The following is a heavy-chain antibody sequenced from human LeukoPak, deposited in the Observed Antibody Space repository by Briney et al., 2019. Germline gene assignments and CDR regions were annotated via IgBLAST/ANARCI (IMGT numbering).Heavy chain of an antibody. CDR3: ARDYGGNSGWFDP. CDR1: GYTFTSYD. V-gene: IGHV1-8*03. CDR2: MNPYSGDT. D-gene: IGHD4-23*01. J-gene: IGHJ5*02. Sequence: ASVKVSCKASGYTFTSYDINWVRQAPGQGPEWMGWMNPYSGDTGYAQKFQGRVTITRDTSKSTVYMDLSSLRSEDTAVYYCARDYGGNSGWFDPWGQGTLVTVSS.